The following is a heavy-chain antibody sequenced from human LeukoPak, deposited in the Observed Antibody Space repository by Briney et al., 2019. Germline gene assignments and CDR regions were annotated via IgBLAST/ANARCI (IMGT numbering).Heavy chain of an antibody. CDR3: AREGVGATRGYYFDY. J-gene: IGHJ4*02. CDR1: GGSISSSSYY. Sequence: ETLSLTCTVSGGSISSSSYYWGWIRQPPGKGLEWVSVIYSGGSTYYADSVKGRFTISRDNSKNTLYLQMNSLRAEDTAVYYCAREGVGATRGYYFDYWGQGTLVTVSS. CDR2: IYSGGST. D-gene: IGHD1-26*01. V-gene: IGHV3-53*01.